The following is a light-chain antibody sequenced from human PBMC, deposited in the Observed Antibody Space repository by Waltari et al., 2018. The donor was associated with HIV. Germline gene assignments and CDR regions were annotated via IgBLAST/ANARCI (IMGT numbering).Light chain of an antibody. CDR2: SAS. CDR3: QQSSTSLWT. Sequence: DIQMTQSPSSLSAFAGDKVTITCRASQTIHTYLNWYQQKPGKAPQLLISSASTLQPGVPSRFSGSGSGAHFTLSISGLHPEDFATYFCQQSSTSLWTFGQGTKLVI. CDR1: QTIHTY. V-gene: IGKV1-39*01. J-gene: IGKJ2*02.